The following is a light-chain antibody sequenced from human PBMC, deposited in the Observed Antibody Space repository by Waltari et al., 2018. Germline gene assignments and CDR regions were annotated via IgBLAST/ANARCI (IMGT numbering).Light chain of an antibody. CDR2: DVN. Sequence: QAALTQPPSVSKSLGQAVTISCTGTSNDVGGYNDVSWYQQYPGTAPRLVIYDVNIRTSGVSDLFSDSMSGQTASLTISSLQHKDEADYFCLPFRRGNTWVFRGGTRLTLL. V-gene: IGLV2-11*01. CDR3: LPFRRGNTWV. J-gene: IGLJ2*01. CDR1: SNDVGGYND.